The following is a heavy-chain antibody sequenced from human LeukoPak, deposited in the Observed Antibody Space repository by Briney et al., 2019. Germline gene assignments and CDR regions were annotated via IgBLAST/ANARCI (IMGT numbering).Heavy chain of an antibody. CDR2: ITHSGRT. CDR3: ARGRTRVRFHFDY. D-gene: IGHD2-21*01. V-gene: IGHV4-34*01. J-gene: IGHJ4*02. Sequence: SETLSLTRAVYGGSPSGYYWSWICPPPRKGLEWIEEITHSGRTNYNPSLKSRVTTSVDPSKTQFSLKLSSVTAADTAVYYCARGRTRVRFHFDYWAQGTLVTVSS. CDR1: GGSPSGYY.